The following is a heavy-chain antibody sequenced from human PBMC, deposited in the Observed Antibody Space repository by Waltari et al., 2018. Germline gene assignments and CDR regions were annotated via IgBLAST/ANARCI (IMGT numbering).Heavy chain of an antibody. V-gene: IGHV3-23*01. CDR3: ARSNRTVARGLGKVFYHYSMDV. CDR2: ISGSGGST. J-gene: IGHJ6*02. D-gene: IGHD3-10*01. CDR1: GFTFSSYA. Sequence: EVQLLESGGGLVQPGGSLRLSCTASGFTFSSYAMSWVRQAPGKGLEWVSAISGSGGSTYYADSVKGRFTISRDNSKNTLYLQMNSLRAEDTAVYFCARSNRTVARGLGKVFYHYSMDVWGPGTPVIVSS.